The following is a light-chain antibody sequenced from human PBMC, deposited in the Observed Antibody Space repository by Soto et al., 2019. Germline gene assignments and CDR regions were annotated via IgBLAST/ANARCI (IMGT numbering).Light chain of an antibody. Sequence: QSVLTQPPSVSGAPGQRVTISCTGSSSNIGAGYDVHWYQQVPGTGPKLLIYSNSNRPSGVPDRFSGSKSGTSASLAITGLQAEDEVDYYCQSYDSSLSDAVFGGGTKVTVL. V-gene: IGLV1-40*01. CDR1: SSNIGAGYD. CDR3: QSYDSSLSDAV. CDR2: SNS. J-gene: IGLJ2*01.